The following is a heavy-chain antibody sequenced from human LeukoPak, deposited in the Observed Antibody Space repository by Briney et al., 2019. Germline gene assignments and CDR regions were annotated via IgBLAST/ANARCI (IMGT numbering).Heavy chain of an antibody. D-gene: IGHD3-3*01. J-gene: IGHJ4*02. V-gene: IGHV4-38-2*02. CDR2: IYHSGST. CDR1: DYSISSGYY. Sequence: SETLSLTCTVSDYSISSGYYWGWIRQPPGKGLEWIGSIYHSGSTYYNPSLKSRVTISVDTSKNQFSLKLSSVTAADTAVYYCARGGDFWSGYSDYWGQGTLVTVSS. CDR3: ARGGDFWSGYSDY.